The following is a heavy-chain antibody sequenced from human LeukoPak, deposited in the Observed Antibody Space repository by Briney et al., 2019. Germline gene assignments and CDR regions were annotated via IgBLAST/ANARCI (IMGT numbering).Heavy chain of an antibody. Sequence: ASVKVSCKASGCTFTSYGISWVRQAPGQGLEWMGGIIPIFGTANYAQKFQGRVTITADESTSTAYMELSSLRSEDTAVYYCARARDSSGYLFDYWGQGTLVTVSS. CDR1: GCTFTSYG. V-gene: IGHV1-69*13. D-gene: IGHD3-22*01. CDR3: ARARDSSGYLFDY. J-gene: IGHJ4*02. CDR2: IIPIFGTA.